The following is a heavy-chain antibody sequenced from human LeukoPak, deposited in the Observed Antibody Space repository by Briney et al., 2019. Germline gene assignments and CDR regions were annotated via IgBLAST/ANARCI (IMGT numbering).Heavy chain of an antibody. CDR1: GFTFSSYG. V-gene: IGHV3-30*19. CDR2: KSDDGSNG. Sequence: GGSLRLSCAASGFTFSSYGMHWVRQAPGKGLEWVAVKSDDGSNGYYADSVKGRFTISRDNSKNTLYLQMNSLRAEDTAVYYCARASETGAAINYYYGMDVWGQGTTVTVSS. J-gene: IGHJ6*02. D-gene: IGHD2-2*01. CDR3: ARASETGAAINYYYGMDV.